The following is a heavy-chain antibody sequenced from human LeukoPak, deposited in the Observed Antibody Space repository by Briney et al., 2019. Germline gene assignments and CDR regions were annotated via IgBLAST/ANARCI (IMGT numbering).Heavy chain of an antibody. Sequence: PSETLSLTCAVYGGSFSGYYWSWIRQPPGKGLEWIGEINHSGSTNYNPSLKSRVTISVDTSKNQFSLKLSSVTAADTAVYYCARLGRYSYVYWGQGTLVTASS. CDR2: INHSGST. D-gene: IGHD5-18*01. CDR1: GGSFSGYY. V-gene: IGHV4-34*01. CDR3: ARLGRYSYVY. J-gene: IGHJ4*02.